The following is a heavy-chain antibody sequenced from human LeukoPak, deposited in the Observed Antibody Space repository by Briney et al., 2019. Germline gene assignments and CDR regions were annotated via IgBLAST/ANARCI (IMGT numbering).Heavy chain of an antibody. J-gene: IGHJ4*02. CDR1: GYTFTSYG. CDR2: ISAY. D-gene: IGHD3-22*01. V-gene: IGHV1-18*01. Sequence: ASVKVSCKASGYTFTSYGISWVRQAPGQGLEWMGWISAYAQKFQGRVTMTTDTSTSTAYMELRSLRSDDPAVYYCARRFNYYDSSGYYEGFYFDYWGQGTLVTVCS. CDR3: ARRFNYYDSSGYYEGFYFDY.